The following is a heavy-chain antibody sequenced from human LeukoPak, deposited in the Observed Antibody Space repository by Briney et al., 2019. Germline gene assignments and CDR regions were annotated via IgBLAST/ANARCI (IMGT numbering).Heavy chain of an antibody. J-gene: IGHJ6*03. CDR2: IKQDGSEK. D-gene: IGHD6-13*01. Sequence: GGSLRLSCAASGFTFSSYAMSWVRQAPGKGLEWVANIKQDGSEKYYVDSVKGRFTISRDNAKNSLYLQMNSLRAEDTAVYYCARINQQLVYYYYYYYMDVWGKGTTVTVSS. V-gene: IGHV3-7*01. CDR1: GFTFSSYA. CDR3: ARINQQLVYYYYYYYMDV.